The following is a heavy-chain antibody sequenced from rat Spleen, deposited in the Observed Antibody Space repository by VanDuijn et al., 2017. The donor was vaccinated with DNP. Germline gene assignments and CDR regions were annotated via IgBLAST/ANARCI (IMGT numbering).Heavy chain of an antibody. Sequence: EVHLVESGGGLVQPGRSLKLSCAASGFTFSDYNMAWVRQAPKQGLEWVATVSYDGGSTSYRDSVKGRFTVSRDNAKSTLYLQMDSLRSEDTATYYCARPDSWGQGVMVTVSS. CDR2: VSYDGGST. J-gene: IGHJ2*01. CDR1: GFTFSDYN. CDR3: ARPDS. V-gene: IGHV5-7*01.